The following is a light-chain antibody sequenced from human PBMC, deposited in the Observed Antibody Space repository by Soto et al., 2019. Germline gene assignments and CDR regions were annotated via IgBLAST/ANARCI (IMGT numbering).Light chain of an antibody. CDR3: QQYHIWLT. J-gene: IGKJ4*01. V-gene: IGKV3-15*01. Sequence: EVVLTQSPATLSVSPGERGTLSCRASQSVKSNLAWYQQKPGQAPRLLIYDASNRATGIPAMFSGSGSGTEFTLTISSLQSEDFAIYYCQQYHIWLTFGGGTKVEIK. CDR2: DAS. CDR1: QSVKSN.